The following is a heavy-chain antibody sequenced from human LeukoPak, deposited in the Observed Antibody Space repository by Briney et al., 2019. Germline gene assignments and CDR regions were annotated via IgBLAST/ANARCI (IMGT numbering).Heavy chain of an antibody. D-gene: IGHD5-24*01. V-gene: IGHV3-48*03. CDR3: AREGWRGMDV. CDR1: GFTFSSYE. J-gene: IGHJ6*02. CDR2: ISSSGSTI. Sequence: GSLRLSCAASGFTFSSYEMNWVRQAPGKGLEWVSYISSSGSTIYYADSVKGRFTISRDNAKNSLYLQMNSLRAEDTAVYYCAREGWRGMDVWGQGTTVTVSS.